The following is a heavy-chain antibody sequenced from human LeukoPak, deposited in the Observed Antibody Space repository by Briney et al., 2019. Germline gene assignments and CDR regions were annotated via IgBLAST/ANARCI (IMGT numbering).Heavy chain of an antibody. Sequence: SDTLSLTRTLSGGSISSSSYHWGWIRQPPGKGREWIECIYNSGRAYYNPSLKSRVTISVYTSKNPYSLKLSSVTAADTAVYYCARSPFDWLFYRPDWFDPWGQGTLVTVSS. V-gene: IGHV4-39*01. J-gene: IGHJ5*02. D-gene: IGHD3-9*01. CDR1: GGSISSSSYH. CDR2: IYNSGRA. CDR3: ARSPFDWLFYRPDWFDP.